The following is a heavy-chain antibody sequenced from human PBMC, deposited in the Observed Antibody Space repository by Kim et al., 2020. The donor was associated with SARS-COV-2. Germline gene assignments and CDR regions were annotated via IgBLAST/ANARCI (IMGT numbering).Heavy chain of an antibody. V-gene: IGHV4-31*03. CDR3: ARGQGLITMIVVVVGAFDY. D-gene: IGHD3-22*01. Sequence: SETLSLTCTVSGGSISSGGYYWSWIRQHPGKGLEWIGYIYYSGSTYYNPSLKSRVTISVDTSKNQFSLKLSSGTAADTAVYYCARGQGLITMIVVVVGAFDYWGRGTLVTVSS. J-gene: IGHJ4*02. CDR2: IYYSGST. CDR1: GGSISSGGYY.